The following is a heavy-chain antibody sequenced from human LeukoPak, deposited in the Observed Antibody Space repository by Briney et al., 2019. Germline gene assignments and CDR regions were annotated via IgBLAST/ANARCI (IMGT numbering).Heavy chain of an antibody. CDR2: IYYGGTT. CDR1: GGSFTPYY. Sequence: SATLSLTCTVSGGSFTPYYWSWIRQPPGKGLEWTGFIYYGGTTNSNPSLSSRVTISLDTSKNQFARKLSSLTAADTVVYYCARGSRRYFDFSHGGFDYWGQGILVTVSS. D-gene: IGHD3-9*01. J-gene: IGHJ4*02. CDR3: ARGSRRYFDFSHGGFDY. V-gene: IGHV4-59*08.